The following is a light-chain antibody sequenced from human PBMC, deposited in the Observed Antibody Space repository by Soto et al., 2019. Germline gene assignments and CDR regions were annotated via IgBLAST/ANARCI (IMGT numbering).Light chain of an antibody. Sequence: QSALTQPPSASGSPGQSVTISCTGTSSDVGGYNYVSWYQQYPGKAPKLMIYEVSKRPSGVPDRFSASKSGNTASLTVSGLQAEDEADYYCTSYAGSNTPYVFGTGTKVTVL. J-gene: IGLJ1*01. V-gene: IGLV2-8*01. CDR3: TSYAGSNTPYV. CDR2: EVS. CDR1: SSDVGGYNY.